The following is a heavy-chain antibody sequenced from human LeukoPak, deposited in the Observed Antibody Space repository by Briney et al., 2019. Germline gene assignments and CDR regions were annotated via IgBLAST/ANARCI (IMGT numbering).Heavy chain of an antibody. J-gene: IGHJ4*02. CDR3: ARDSEFEASPQYYFDF. Sequence: GGSLRLSCAASGFTVSSNYMSWVRQAPGKGLEWVSVIYSGGSTYYADSVKGRFTISRGTSKNTLYLQMNSLRAEDTAVYYCARDSEFEASPQYYFDFWGQGTLVTVSS. CDR1: GFTVSSNY. V-gene: IGHV3-66*01. D-gene: IGHD1-26*01. CDR2: IYSGGST.